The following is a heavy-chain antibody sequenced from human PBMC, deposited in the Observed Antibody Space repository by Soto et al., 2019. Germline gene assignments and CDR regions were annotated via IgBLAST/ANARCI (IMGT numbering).Heavy chain of an antibody. D-gene: IGHD5-18*01. Sequence: GGSLRLSCAASGFNFNDYQIHWVRQAPGEGLEWVSGISPGLSFIYYADSVRGRFTISRDNSNKSVFLQLNSLRVDDTATYYCVLYQFDNFGYHWFGRWGQGTLVTVSS. CDR2: ISPGLSFI. J-gene: IGHJ5*02. CDR3: VLYQFDNFGYHWFGR. V-gene: IGHV3-21*01. CDR1: GFNFNDYQ.